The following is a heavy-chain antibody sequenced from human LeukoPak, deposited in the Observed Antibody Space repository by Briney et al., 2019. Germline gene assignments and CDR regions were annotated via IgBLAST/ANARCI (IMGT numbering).Heavy chain of an antibody. CDR3: AKGRDGYSLDY. D-gene: IGHD5-24*01. Sequence: GGSLRLSCAASGFTFSSYGMHWVRQAPGKGLEWVAVIWYDGSNKYYADSVKGRFTISRDNSKKTLYLQMDSLRAEDTAVYYCAKGRDGYSLDYWGQGTLVTVSS. J-gene: IGHJ4*02. CDR2: IWYDGSNK. V-gene: IGHV3-33*06. CDR1: GFTFSSYG.